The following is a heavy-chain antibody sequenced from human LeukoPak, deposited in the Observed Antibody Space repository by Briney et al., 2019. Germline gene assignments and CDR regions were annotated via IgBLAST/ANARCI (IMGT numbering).Heavy chain of an antibody. CDR3: ERDVLKKGTPGAFDI. J-gene: IGHJ3*02. D-gene: IGHD1-7*01. V-gene: IGHV3-48*04. Sequence: GGSLRLSCAASGFTFSSYSMHCLRQAPGKGLEWVSYISSSGKTTFYADSVKGRFTISRDNAKNSLYLQMNSLRAEDTAVYYYERDVLKKGTPGAFDIWGQGTMVTVSS. CDR1: GFTFSSYS. CDR2: ISSSGKTT.